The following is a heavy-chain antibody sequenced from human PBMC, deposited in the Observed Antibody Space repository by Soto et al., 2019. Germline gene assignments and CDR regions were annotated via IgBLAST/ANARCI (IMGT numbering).Heavy chain of an antibody. J-gene: IGHJ2*01. D-gene: IGHD3-10*01. CDR1: GGSISTSDYY. CDR3: ARDPRRTRGWHFDL. V-gene: IGHV4-31*03. Sequence: PSETLSLTCTVSGGSISTSDYYWSWIRQHPVRGLEWIGYVYVSGDTLYNPSLESRVVISVETSENRFPLKLTSVTAADTAVYYCARDPRRTRGWHFDLWGRGTLVTVSS. CDR2: VYVSGDT.